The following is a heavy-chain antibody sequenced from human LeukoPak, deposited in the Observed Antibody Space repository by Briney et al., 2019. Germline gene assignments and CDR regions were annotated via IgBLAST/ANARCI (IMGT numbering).Heavy chain of an antibody. CDR3: ARDVKEMATICNWFDP. V-gene: IGHV7-4-1*02. CDR2: LNTNTGNP. D-gene: IGHD5-24*01. Sequence: ASVKVSCKASGYTFTSYAMNWVRQAPGQGLEWMGWLNTNTGNPTYAQGFTGRFVFSLDTSVSTAYLQISSLKAEDTAVYYCARDVKEMATICNWFDPWGQGTLVTVSS. J-gene: IGHJ5*02. CDR1: GYTFTSYA.